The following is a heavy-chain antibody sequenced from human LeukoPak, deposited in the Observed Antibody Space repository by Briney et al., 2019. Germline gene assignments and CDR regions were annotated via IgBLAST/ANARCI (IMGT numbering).Heavy chain of an antibody. CDR1: GFTFSDYS. V-gene: IGHV3-21*01. CDR3: TRNEGYCSTTSCDAYYFYMDV. D-gene: IGHD2-2*01. Sequence: KSGGSLRLSCAASGFTFSDYSMNWVRQAPGKGLEWVSSISSASSYISYPDSMKGRFTISRDNAKNSLYLQMNDLRAEDTAVYYCTRNEGYCSTTSCDAYYFYMDVWGKGTMVTVSS. CDR2: ISSASSYI. J-gene: IGHJ6*03.